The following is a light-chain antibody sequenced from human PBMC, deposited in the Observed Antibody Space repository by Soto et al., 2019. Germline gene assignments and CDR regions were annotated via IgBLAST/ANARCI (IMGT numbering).Light chain of an antibody. V-gene: IGKV3-11*01. CDR2: GVS. Sequence: EIVLTQSPATLSLSPGEGASLSCRASQNISTYLAWYQQRPGQVPRLLIYGVSKRAPAIPPRFSGSGSGTDFTLGVSGLATEDFATYYCQQRTNSPPWTYGQGTMV. CDR3: QQRTNSPPWT. CDR1: QNISTY. J-gene: IGKJ1*01.